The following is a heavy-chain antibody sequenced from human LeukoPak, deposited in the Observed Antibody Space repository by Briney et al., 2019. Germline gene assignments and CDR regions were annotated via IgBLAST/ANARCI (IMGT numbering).Heavy chain of an antibody. D-gene: IGHD5-12*01. CDR2: IYHSGST. J-gene: IGHJ4*02. CDR3: ARIVGYSGYD. Sequence: SETLSLTCTVSGGSISSSGYYWGWIRQPPGKGLEWIGSIYHSGSTYYNPSLKSRVTISVDTSKNQFSLKLSSVTAADTAVYYCARIVGYSGYDWGQGTLVTVSS. V-gene: IGHV4-39*07. CDR1: GGSISSSGYY.